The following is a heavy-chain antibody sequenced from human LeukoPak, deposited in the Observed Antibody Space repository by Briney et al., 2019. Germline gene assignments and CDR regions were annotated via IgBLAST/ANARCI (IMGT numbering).Heavy chain of an antibody. J-gene: IGHJ3*02. CDR2: INPSGGST. CDR3: ARGIDSGSYDDAFDI. D-gene: IGHD1-26*01. Sequence: ASVKVSCKASGYTFTSYFMHWVRQAPGQGLEWMGIINPSGGSTRYAQEFQGRVTMTRDMSTSTVYMELSSLRSEDTAVYYCARGIDSGSYDDAFDIWGQGTMVTVPS. CDR1: GYTFTSYF. V-gene: IGHV1-46*01.